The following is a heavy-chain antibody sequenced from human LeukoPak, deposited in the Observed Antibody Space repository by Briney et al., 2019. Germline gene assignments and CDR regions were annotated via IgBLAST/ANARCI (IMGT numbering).Heavy chain of an antibody. J-gene: IGHJ4*02. V-gene: IGHV3-7*01. CDR2: IKLDGSEK. CDR1: GFTLSSYW. D-gene: IGHD3-10*01. CDR3: ARDAGPYGSGSYSRY. Sequence: GGSLRLSCAPSGFTLSSYWMSWVRPAPGKGLEWVANIKLDGSEKYYVDSVKGRFTISRDNAKNSLYLQMNSLRAEDTALYYCARDAGPYGSGSYSRYWGQGTLVTVSS.